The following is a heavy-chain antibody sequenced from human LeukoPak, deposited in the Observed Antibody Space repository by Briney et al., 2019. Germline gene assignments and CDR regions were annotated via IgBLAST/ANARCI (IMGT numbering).Heavy chain of an antibody. CDR1: GFTFSSYA. Sequence: PGGSLRLSCAASGFTFSSYAMHWVRQAPGKGLEWVAVISYDGSNKYYADSVKGRFTISRDNSKNTLYLQMNSLRAEDTAVYYCARARAYDAFDIWGQGTMVTVSS. V-gene: IGHV3-30*04. CDR3: ARARAYDAFDI. CDR2: ISYDGSNK. J-gene: IGHJ3*02.